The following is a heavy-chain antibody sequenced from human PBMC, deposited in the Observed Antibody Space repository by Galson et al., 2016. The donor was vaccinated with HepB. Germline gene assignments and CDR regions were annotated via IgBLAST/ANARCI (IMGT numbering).Heavy chain of an antibody. CDR2: ISHDESNK. J-gene: IGHJ4*02. CDR3: ARVGFGRSYGQGFDY. CDR1: GLTFTGYG. V-gene: IGHV3-30*04. Sequence: SLRLSCAASGLTFTGYGIYWVRQAPGKGLEWVAVISHDESNKYYADSVKGRFTISRDDSKNTLYLQMERLRPEDTAVYYCARVGFGRSYGQGFDYWGQGTLVTVSS. D-gene: IGHD3-16*01.